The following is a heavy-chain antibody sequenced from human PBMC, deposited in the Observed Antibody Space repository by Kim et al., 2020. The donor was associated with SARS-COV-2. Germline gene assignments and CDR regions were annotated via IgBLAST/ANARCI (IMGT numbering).Heavy chain of an antibody. V-gene: IGHV3-30-3*01. CDR1: GFTFSSYA. CDR3: AGLTYYYGSGSTFDY. Sequence: GGSLRLSCAASGFTFSSYAMHWVRQAPGKGLEWVAVISYDGSNKYYADSVKGRFTISRDNSKNTLYLQMNSLRAEDTAVYYCAGLTYYYGSGSTFDYWGQGALVTVSS. CDR2: ISYDGSNK. D-gene: IGHD3-10*01. J-gene: IGHJ4*02.